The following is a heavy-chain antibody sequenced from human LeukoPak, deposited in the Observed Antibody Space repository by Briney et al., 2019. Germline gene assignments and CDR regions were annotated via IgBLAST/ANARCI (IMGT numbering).Heavy chain of an antibody. Sequence: ASVKVSCKASGGTFSSYAISWVRQAPGQGLEWMGGIIPIFGTANYAQKFQGRVTITADESTSTAYMELSSLRSEDTAVYYCARGPDSGYDLYDAFDTWGQGTMVTVSS. CDR3: ARGPDSGYDLYDAFDT. V-gene: IGHV1-69*13. CDR1: GGTFSSYA. J-gene: IGHJ3*02. D-gene: IGHD5-12*01. CDR2: IIPIFGTA.